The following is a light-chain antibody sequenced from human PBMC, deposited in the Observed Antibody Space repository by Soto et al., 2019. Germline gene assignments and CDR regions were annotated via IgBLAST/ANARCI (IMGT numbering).Light chain of an antibody. CDR3: TSYTSSRSYV. J-gene: IGLJ1*01. CDR2: DVS. Sequence: QAVVTQPASVSGSPGQSITISCTGANSDVGSYNFVSWYQQPPGKAPNLIIYDVSDRPSGVSHRFSGSKSGNTASLTISGLQSEDEADYYCTSYTSSRSYVFGTGTKLTVL. V-gene: IGLV2-14*01. CDR1: NSDVGSYNF.